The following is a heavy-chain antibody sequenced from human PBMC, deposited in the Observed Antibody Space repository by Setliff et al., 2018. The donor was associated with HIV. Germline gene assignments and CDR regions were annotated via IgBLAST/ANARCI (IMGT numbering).Heavy chain of an antibody. CDR2: IKSKGDGGTS. CDR1: GFTFNNAS. V-gene: IGHV3-15*01. CDR3: VTDRDGAGAGH. J-gene: IGHJ4*02. Sequence: KPGGSLRLSCVASGFTFNNASMSWVRQAPGKGLEWVGLIKSKGDGGTSDYAAPVKGRISMSRDDSRGMVFLEMNSLKIEDTALYYCVTDRDGAGAGHWGRGTLVTVSS. D-gene: IGHD1-26*01.